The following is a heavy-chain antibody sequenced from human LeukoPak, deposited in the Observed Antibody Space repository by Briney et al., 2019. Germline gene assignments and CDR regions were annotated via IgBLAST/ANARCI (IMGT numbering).Heavy chain of an antibody. D-gene: IGHD3-3*01. J-gene: IGHJ4*02. CDR2: INNSGST. Sequence: SETLSLTCAVYGGSFSGYYWSWIRQPPGKGLEWIGEINNSGSTDYNSSLKSRVFISVDTSKNQFSLKVTSVSAADTAIYYCARGSYYDFWSGYGWETFFFDYWGQGHLVAVSS. CDR3: ARGSYYDFWSGYGWETFFFDY. V-gene: IGHV4-34*01. CDR1: GGSFSGYY.